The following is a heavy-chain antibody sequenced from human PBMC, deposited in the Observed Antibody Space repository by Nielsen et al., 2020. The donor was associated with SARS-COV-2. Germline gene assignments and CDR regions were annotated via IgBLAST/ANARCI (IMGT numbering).Heavy chain of an antibody. D-gene: IGHD2-15*01. CDR1: GGSISSYY. CDR3: ARDSCSGGSCFYYYYGMDV. J-gene: IGHJ6*02. Sequence: SETLSLTCTVSGGSISSYYWSWIRQPPGKGLEWIGYIYYSGSTNYNPSLKSRVTISVDTSKNQFSLKLSSVTAADTAVYYCARDSCSGGSCFYYYYGMDVWGQGTTVTVSS. V-gene: IGHV4-59*13. CDR2: IYYSGST.